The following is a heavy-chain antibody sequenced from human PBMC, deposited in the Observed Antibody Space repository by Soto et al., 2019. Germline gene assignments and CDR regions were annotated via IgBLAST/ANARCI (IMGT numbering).Heavy chain of an antibody. CDR2: INSDGSST. Sequence: GSLRVSCAASGFTFSSYWLHWVRQAPGKGLVWVSRINSDGSSTGYADSVKGRFTISRDNAKNTLYLQMNSLRAEDTAVYYCAIDIVLGPAAADFYYRGQRSSVPVSS. V-gene: IGHV3-74*01. CDR1: GFTFSSYW. D-gene: IGHD2-2*01. CDR3: AIDIVLGPAAADFYY. J-gene: IGHJ4*02.